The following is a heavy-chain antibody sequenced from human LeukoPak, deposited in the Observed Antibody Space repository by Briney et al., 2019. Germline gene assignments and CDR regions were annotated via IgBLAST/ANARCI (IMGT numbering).Heavy chain of an antibody. CDR1: GVTFSSYG. J-gene: IGHJ4*02. V-gene: IGHV3-30*03. CDR2: ISSDGNDK. D-gene: IGHD5-12*01. Sequence: GGSLRLSCAASGVTFSSYGMHWVRRGPGKGLEWVALISSDGNDKLYGDSVKGRFTICRDDSKSTLYLQMDSLRAEDTAVYYCTTKVIRGNSGDDYDDWGQGTLVTVSS. CDR3: TTKVIRGNSGDDYDD.